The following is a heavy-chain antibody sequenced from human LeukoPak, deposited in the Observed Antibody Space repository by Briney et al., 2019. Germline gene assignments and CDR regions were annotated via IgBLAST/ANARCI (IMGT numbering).Heavy chain of an antibody. D-gene: IGHD6-13*01. J-gene: IGHJ4*02. CDR3: ASHSSSWYGFDY. CDR2: IYSGGST. CDR1: GFTVSSNH. V-gene: IGHV3-53*01. Sequence: GGSLRLSCAASGFTVSSNHMSWVRQAPGKGLEWVSVIYSGGSTYYADSVKGRFSISRDNSKNTLYLQMNSLRAEDTAVYYCASHSSSWYGFDYWGQGTLVTVSS.